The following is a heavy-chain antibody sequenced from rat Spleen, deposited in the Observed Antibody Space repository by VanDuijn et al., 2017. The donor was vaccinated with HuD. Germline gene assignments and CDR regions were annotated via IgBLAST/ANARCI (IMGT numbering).Heavy chain of an antibody. J-gene: IGHJ1*01. V-gene: IGHV5-27*01. CDR1: GFTFSNYG. CDR2: ISTGGGST. CDR3: TTFYGYNRYFDF. D-gene: IGHD1-9*01. Sequence: EVQLVESGGGLVQPGRSLKLSCVGSGFTFSNYGMAWVRQVPTKGLEWVAYISTGGGSTYYRDSVKGRFTISRDNAKSTLYLQMDSLRSEDTATYYCTTFYGYNRYFDFWGPGTMVTVSS.